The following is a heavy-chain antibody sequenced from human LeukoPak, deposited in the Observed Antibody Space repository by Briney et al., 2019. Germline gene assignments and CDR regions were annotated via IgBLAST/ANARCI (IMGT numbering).Heavy chain of an antibody. CDR3: ARGQGGGYGRN. D-gene: IGHD5-12*01. CDR2: MNPNSGNT. CDR1: GYTFTGYY. Sequence: GASVKVSCKASGYTFTGYYMHWVRQATGQGLEWMGWMNPNSGNTGYAQKFQGRVTITRNTSISTAYMELSSLRSEDTAVYYCARGQGGGYGRNWGQGTLVTVSS. J-gene: IGHJ4*02. V-gene: IGHV1-8*03.